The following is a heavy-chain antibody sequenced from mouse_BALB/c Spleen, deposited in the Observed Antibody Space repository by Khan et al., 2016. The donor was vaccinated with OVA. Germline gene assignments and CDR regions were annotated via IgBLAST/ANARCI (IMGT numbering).Heavy chain of an antibody. Sequence: VQLKESGPGLVAPSQSLSITCTISGFSLTNYGVHWVRQPPGKGLEWLVVIWSDGSTTYNSALKSRLTISKDNSESQAFLKMNSLQTDDTAMYFCARQPYYHYNIMDYWGQGTSVTVSS. V-gene: IGHV2-6-1*01. J-gene: IGHJ4*01. CDR1: GFSLTNYG. D-gene: IGHD2-10*01. CDR2: IWSDGST. CDR3: ARQPYYHYNIMDY.